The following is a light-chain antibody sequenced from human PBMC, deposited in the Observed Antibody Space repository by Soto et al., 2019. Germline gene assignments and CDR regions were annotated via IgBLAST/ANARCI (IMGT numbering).Light chain of an antibody. CDR1: SSDVGSYNL. J-gene: IGLJ1*01. V-gene: IGLV2-23*02. Sequence: QSALSQPAALSVSPGQSITISCTGTSSDVGSYNLVSWYQQHPGKGPKLLIFEVSQRPSGVSDRFSGSKSGNTASLTISGLQAEDEADYYCCSYAGSSTYVFGNGTKVTVL. CDR2: EVS. CDR3: CSYAGSSTYV.